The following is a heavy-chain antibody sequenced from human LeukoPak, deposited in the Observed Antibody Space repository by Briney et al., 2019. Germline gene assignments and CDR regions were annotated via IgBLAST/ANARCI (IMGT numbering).Heavy chain of an antibody. D-gene: IGHD4-23*01. J-gene: IGHJ4*02. CDR2: ISAYNGNT. V-gene: IGHV1-18*01. CDR3: ARAELYGGNSGY. Sequence: ASVKVSCKASGYTFTSYGISWVRQAPGQGLEWMGWISAYNGNTNYAQKLQDRVTMTTDTSTSTAYMELRSLRSDDTAVYYCARAELYGGNSGYWGQGTLVTVSS. CDR1: GYTFTSYG.